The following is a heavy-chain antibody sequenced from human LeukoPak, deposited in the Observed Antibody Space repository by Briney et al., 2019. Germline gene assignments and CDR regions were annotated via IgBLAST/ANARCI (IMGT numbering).Heavy chain of an antibody. CDR1: GGSVSSGSYY. CDR2: IYYSGST. J-gene: IGHJ4*02. D-gene: IGHD1-7*01. Sequence: SETLSLTCTVSGGSVSSGSYYWSWIRQPPGKGLEWIGYIYYSGSTNYNPSLKSRVTISVDRSKNQFSLKLSSVTAADTAVYYCARGNWNYDYWGQGTLVTVSS. V-gene: IGHV4-61*01. CDR3: ARGNWNYDY.